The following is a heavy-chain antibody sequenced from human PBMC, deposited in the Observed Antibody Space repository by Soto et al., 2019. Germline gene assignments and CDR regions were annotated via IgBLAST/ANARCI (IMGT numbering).Heavy chain of an antibody. CDR3: VRGSSCTTTTCYNLAWFAP. J-gene: IGHJ5*02. D-gene: IGHD2-2*02. Sequence: PGGSLRLSCVTSGFTFSGFVMQWVRQAPGKGLEWVAVIWYDGSDKYYADPVKGRFTISRDNSKNTVYLQMNSLRAEDTAVYYCVRGSSCTTTTCYNLAWFAPWGQGTLVTVSS. V-gene: IGHV3-33*01. CDR1: GFTFSGFV. CDR2: IWYDGSDK.